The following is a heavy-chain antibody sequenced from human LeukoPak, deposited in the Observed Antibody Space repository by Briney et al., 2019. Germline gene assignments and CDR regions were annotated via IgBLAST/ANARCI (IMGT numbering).Heavy chain of an antibody. CDR2: INTGSGNT. V-gene: IGHV1-3*04. CDR1: GYTLTSYA. D-gene: IGHD3-10*01. J-gene: IGHJ4*02. CDR3: AKDRTMVRVTHLDY. Sequence: ASVKVSCKASGYTLTSYAIHWVRQAPGQRLEWMGWINTGSGNTKYPQKFQGRVTIRRDTSASTAFMELNSLRAEDTAVYYCAKDRTMVRVTHLDYWGQGTLVTVSS.